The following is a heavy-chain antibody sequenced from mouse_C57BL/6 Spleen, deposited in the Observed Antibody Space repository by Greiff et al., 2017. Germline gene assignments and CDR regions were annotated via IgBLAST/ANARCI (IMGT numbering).Heavy chain of an antibody. J-gene: IGHJ2*01. CDR1: GFTFSDYG. CDR2: ISSGSSTI. V-gene: IGHV5-17*01. CDR3: ARGGWDENYFDY. Sequence: EVMLVESGGGLVKPGGSLKLSCAASGFTFSDYGMHWVRQAPEKGLVWVAYISSGSSTIYYADTVKGRFTIARDNAKNTLFLQMTSLRSEETDMYYCARGGWDENYFDYWGQGTTLTVSS. D-gene: IGHD4-1*01.